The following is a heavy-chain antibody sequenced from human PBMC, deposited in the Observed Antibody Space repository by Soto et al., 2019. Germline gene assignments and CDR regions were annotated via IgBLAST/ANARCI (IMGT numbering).Heavy chain of an antibody. V-gene: IGHV3-33*01. Sequence: QVQLVESGGGVVQPGRSLRLSCAASGFTFSSYGMHWVRQAPGKGLEWVAVIWYDGSNKYYADSVKGRFTISRDNSKNTLYLQMNSLRAEDTAVYYCARTSGYGPNGDFDYWGQGTLVTVSS. D-gene: IGHD3-10*01. CDR1: GFTFSSYG. CDR3: ARTSGYGPNGDFDY. J-gene: IGHJ4*02. CDR2: IWYDGSNK.